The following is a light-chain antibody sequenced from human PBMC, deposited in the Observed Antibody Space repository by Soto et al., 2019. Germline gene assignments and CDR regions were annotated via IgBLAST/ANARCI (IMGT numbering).Light chain of an antibody. J-gene: IGKJ1*01. CDR1: QSVSSN. V-gene: IGKV3-15*01. CDR2: GAS. Sequence: EIVMTQSPATLSVSPGERATLSCRASQSVSSNLAWYQQKPGQAPRLLIYGASTRATVIPARFSGSGSWTEFTISGATLQSEDFVVHYCKQYNTWPPWTFGEGTKWKSN. CDR3: KQYNTWPPWT.